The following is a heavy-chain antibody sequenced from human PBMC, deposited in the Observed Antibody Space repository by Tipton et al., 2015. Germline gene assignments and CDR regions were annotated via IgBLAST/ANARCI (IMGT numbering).Heavy chain of an antibody. CDR2: MYYSGST. D-gene: IGHD5-24*01. CDR3: AREVVEMAFVI. Sequence: TLSLTCTVSGGSISSSNYCWGWIRQPPGKGLEWVGSMYYSGSTYYNPSLKSRVTISVDTSKNQFSLKLTSVTAADTAVYYCAREVVEMAFVIWGQGTMVTVSS. CDR1: GGSISSSNYC. J-gene: IGHJ3*02. V-gene: IGHV4-39*02.